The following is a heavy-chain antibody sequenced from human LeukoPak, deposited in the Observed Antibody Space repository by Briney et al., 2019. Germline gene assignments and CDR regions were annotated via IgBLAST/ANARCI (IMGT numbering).Heavy chain of an antibody. CDR2: IYHSGST. CDR1: SGSFSGYS. V-gene: IGHV4-30-2*01. Sequence: SETLSLTCAVYSGSFSGYSWSWIRQPPGKGLEWIGYIYHSGSTYYNPSLKSRVTISVDRSKNQFSLKLTSVTAADTALYYCARGYYSSDTPYWYFDLWGRGTLVPVSS. J-gene: IGHJ2*01. CDR3: ARGYYSSDTPYWYFDL. D-gene: IGHD4-11*01.